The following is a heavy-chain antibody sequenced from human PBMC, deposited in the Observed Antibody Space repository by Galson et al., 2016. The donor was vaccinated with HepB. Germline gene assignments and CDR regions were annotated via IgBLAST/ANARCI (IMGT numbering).Heavy chain of an antibody. V-gene: IGHV1-46*01. CDR3: ARGADSSSYSYYYGMDV. D-gene: IGHD3-22*01. CDR1: GYTFTSHY. Sequence: SVKVSCKASGYTFTSHYIHWVRQAPGQGLEWVGIINPSGGSISYAPKFQGRLTLTRDTSTSTAYMELSSLTSEDTAVYYCARGADSSSYSYYYGMDVWGQVTTVTVSS. J-gene: IGHJ6*02. CDR2: INPSGGSI.